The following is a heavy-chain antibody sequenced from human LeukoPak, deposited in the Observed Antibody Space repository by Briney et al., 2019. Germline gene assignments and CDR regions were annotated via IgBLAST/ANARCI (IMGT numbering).Heavy chain of an antibody. CDR3: ARERRDYYGSGRQVTSLDY. V-gene: IGHV4-30-4*08. J-gene: IGHJ4*02. Sequence: SQTLSLTCTVSGGSIRSGDYYWSWIRQPPGKGLEWIGYIYYTGSTYYYPSLGSRVTISVDTSRNKFSLKLTSVTDTDTAVYYCARERRDYYGSGRQVTSLDYWGQGTLVTVSS. CDR2: IYYTGST. D-gene: IGHD3-10*01. CDR1: GGSIRSGDYY.